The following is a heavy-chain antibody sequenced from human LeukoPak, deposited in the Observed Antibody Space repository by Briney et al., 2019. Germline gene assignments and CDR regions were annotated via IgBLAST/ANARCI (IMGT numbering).Heavy chain of an antibody. CDR2: IYPGDSDT. CDR3: ARLIGELSDAFDI. J-gene: IGHJ3*02. D-gene: IGHD1-26*01. V-gene: IGHV5-51*01. Sequence: GESLKISCKGSEYSFTSYWICWVRQMPGKGLEWMGIIYPGDSDTRYSPSFQGQVTISADKSINTAYLQWSSLKASDTAMYYCARLIGELSDAFDIWGQGTMVTVSS. CDR1: EYSFTSYW.